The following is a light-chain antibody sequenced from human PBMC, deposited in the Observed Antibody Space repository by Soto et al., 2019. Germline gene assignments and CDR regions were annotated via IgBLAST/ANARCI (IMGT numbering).Light chain of an antibody. CDR2: EDN. CDR3: QSYDGSNWV. V-gene: IGLV6-57*02. J-gene: IGLJ3*02. CDR1: SVSIASNY. Sequence: NFMLTQPHSVSESPGKTVTISCTGSSVSIASNYVQWYQQRPGSAPTTVIYEDNQRPSGVPDRFSGSIDSSSNSASLTISGLKTEDAADYYCQSYDGSNWVFGGGTKLTVL.